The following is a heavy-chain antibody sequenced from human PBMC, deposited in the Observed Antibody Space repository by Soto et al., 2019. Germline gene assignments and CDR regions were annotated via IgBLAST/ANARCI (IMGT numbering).Heavy chain of an antibody. CDR3: ARDRTYYYYGMDV. CDR1: GFTVSTNY. CDR2: IYSGGST. Sequence: GGSLRLSCAAAGFTVSTNYMSWVRQAPGKGLEWDSVIYSGGSTNYADSVKGRFTISRHNAKTTLYLQMNSLRAADTAVYYCARDRTYYYYGMDVWGQGTTVTVSS. J-gene: IGHJ6*02. V-gene: IGHV3-66*01.